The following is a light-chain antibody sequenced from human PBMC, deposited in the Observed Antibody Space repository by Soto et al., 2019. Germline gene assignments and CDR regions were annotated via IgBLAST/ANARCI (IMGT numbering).Light chain of an antibody. V-gene: IGKV1-39*01. J-gene: IGKJ4*01. CDR1: QTITTY. CDR3: QQTYNTPLT. CDR2: GAT. Sequence: QMTQYPSSLSASVGDRVTITCRASQTITTYLNWYQQRPGKAPKLLIFGATALQGGVPSRFSGSGSGTDFTLTISSLQPEDFATYHCQQTYNTPLTFGGGTKVDI.